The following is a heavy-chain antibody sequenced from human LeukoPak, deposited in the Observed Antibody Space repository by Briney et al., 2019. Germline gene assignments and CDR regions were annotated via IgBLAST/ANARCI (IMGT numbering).Heavy chain of an antibody. CDR1: GFTFSVFA. D-gene: IGHD3-16*01. CDR2: ISYLVGGT. J-gene: IGHJ4*02. Sequence: GGSLRLSCAASGFTFSVFAMNWVRQTPGKGLEWVSGISYLVGGTNYADSVKGRFTISRENSENTLYMQMNSLRAEDTAIYYCARALGKYDSTPIDYWGQGTLVSVSP. V-gene: IGHV3-23*01. CDR3: ARALGKYDSTPIDY.